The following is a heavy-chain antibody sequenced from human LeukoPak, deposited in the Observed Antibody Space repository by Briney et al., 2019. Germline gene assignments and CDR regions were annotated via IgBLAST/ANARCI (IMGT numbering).Heavy chain of an antibody. CDR3: ARATLYDYYFNY. J-gene: IGHJ4*02. V-gene: IGHV3-48*04. CDR2: ISSSSTI. Sequence: FSXHSMNWVRQXPGKGLEWVSYISSSSTIYYADSVKGRFTISRDNAKNSLYLQMNSLRAEDTAVYYCARATLYDYYFNYWGQGTLVTVSS. CDR1: FSXHS. D-gene: IGHD5/OR15-5a*01.